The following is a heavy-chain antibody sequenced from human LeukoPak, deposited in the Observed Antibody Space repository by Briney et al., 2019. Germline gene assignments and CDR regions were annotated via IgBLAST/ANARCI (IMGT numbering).Heavy chain of an antibody. Sequence: QTGRSLRLSCAASGFTFDDYAMHWVRHATGKGVEWVSGISWNSGSIEYADHGKGRYTISRDNAKNSLYLQMNSLRAEDTSLYYCAKDRGVGSIYYYYYGMDVWGQGTTVTVSS. CDR2: ISWNSGSI. J-gene: IGHJ6*02. V-gene: IGHV3-9*01. CDR1: GFTFDDYA. CDR3: AKDRGVGSIYYYYYGMDV. D-gene: IGHD1-26*01.